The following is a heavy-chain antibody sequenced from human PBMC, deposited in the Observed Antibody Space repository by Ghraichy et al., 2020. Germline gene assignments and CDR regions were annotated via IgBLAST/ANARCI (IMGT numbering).Heavy chain of an antibody. CDR3: ARTRPKYYYGSGSPIGY. CDR1: GGSFSGYY. D-gene: IGHD3-10*01. J-gene: IGHJ4*02. V-gene: IGHV4-34*01. Sequence: SETLSLTCAVYGGSFSGYYWSWIRQPPGKGLEWIGEINHSGSTNYNPSLKSRVTISVDTSKNQFSLKLSSVTAADTAVYYCARTRPKYYYGSGSPIGYWGQGTLVTVSS. CDR2: INHSGST.